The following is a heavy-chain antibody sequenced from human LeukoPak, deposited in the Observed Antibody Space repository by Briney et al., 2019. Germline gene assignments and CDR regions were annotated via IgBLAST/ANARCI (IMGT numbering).Heavy chain of an antibody. Sequence: SETLSLTCTVSGGSISSYYWSWIRQPPGKGLEWIGYIYYSGSTNYNPSLKSRVTISVDTSKNQFSLKLSSVTAADTAVYYCARVTSSGWYVASWFDPWGQGTLVTVSS. CDR2: IYYSGST. J-gene: IGHJ5*02. CDR3: ARVTSSGWYVASWFDP. CDR1: GGSISSYY. V-gene: IGHV4-59*01. D-gene: IGHD6-19*01.